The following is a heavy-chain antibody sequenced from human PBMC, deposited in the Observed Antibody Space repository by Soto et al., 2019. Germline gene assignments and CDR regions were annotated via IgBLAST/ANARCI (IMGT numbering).Heavy chain of an antibody. CDR3: ARHWVSDYGDPPSPFDY. J-gene: IGHJ4*02. Sequence: SETLSLTCTVSGGSISSYYWSWIRQPPGKGLEWIGCIYYSGSTNYNPSLKSRVTISVDTSKNQFSLKLSSVTAADTAVYYCARHWVSDYGDPPSPFDYWGQGTLVTVSS. CDR1: GGSISSYY. D-gene: IGHD4-17*01. V-gene: IGHV4-59*08. CDR2: IYYSGST.